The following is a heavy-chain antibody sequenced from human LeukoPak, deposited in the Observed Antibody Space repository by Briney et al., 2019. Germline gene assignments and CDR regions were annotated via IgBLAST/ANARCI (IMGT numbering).Heavy chain of an antibody. D-gene: IGHD6-13*01. J-gene: IGHJ5*01. V-gene: IGHV3-23*01. CDR3: ERDRAAFDS. CDR1: GFTFSSFP. Sequence: PGGSLRLSCAASGFTFSSFPMSWVRQAPGKGLQWVSGITGRGGNTYYADSVEGRFTISRGSSKNTLSLQMDSLRAEDTAIYYCERDRAAFDSRGQGTLVTVSS. CDR2: ITGRGGNT.